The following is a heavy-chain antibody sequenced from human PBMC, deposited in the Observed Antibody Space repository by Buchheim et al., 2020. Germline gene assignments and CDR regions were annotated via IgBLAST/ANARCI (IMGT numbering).Heavy chain of an antibody. V-gene: IGHV4-31*03. CDR1: GGSISSGGYY. D-gene: IGHD2-2*01. Sequence: QVQLQESGPGLVKPSQTLSLTCTVSGGSISSGGYYWSWIRQHPGKGLEWIGYIYYSGSTYYNPSLKSRVTISVDTSKNQFSLKLSSVTAADTAVYYCARVEGRYCSSTSCLYPLSMDVWGQGTT. CDR3: ARVEGRYCSSTSCLYPLSMDV. CDR2: IYYSGST. J-gene: IGHJ6*02.